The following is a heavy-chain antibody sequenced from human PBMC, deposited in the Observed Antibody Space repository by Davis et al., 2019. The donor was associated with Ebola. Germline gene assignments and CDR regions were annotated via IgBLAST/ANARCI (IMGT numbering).Heavy chain of an antibody. CDR3: ARYLAPPPY. V-gene: IGHV3-30*03. D-gene: IGHD3-10*01. CDR1: GFTFSRYC. Sequence: GESLKISCAASGFTFSRYCMHWVRQAPGKGLEWVAVISYDGSNKYYADSVKGRFTISRDNSKNTLYLQMNSLRAEDTAVYYCARYLAPPPYWGQGTLVTVSS. J-gene: IGHJ4*02. CDR2: ISYDGSNK.